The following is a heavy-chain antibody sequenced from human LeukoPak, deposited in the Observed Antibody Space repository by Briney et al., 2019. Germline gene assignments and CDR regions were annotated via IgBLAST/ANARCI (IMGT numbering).Heavy chain of an antibody. CDR3: ARDQGRGYSYGLYYFDY. V-gene: IGHV1-2*02. CDR1: GYTFTAYY. CDR2: INPNSGGT. Sequence: ASVKVSCKASGYTFTAYYIHWVRQAPGQGLEWVGWINPNSGGTNYAQKFQGRVTMTRDTSISTAYMELSRVRSDDTAVYYCARDQGRGYSYGLYYFDYWGQGTLVTVSS. D-gene: IGHD5-18*01. J-gene: IGHJ4*02.